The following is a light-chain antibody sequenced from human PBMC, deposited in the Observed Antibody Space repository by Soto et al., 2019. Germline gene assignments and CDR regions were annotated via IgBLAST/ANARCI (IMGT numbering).Light chain of an antibody. V-gene: IGKV1-12*01. CDR3: QQSYSTIRT. CDR1: QDIRSW. CDR2: AAS. Sequence: DIQMTQSPSYVSASVGDRVSITCRASQDIRSWLAWYQQRQGKAPKIXIYAASSLQSGVPSRFSGSGSGTDCTRTISSLQPEDFATYYCQQSYSTIRTFGQGTKVDIK. J-gene: IGKJ1*01.